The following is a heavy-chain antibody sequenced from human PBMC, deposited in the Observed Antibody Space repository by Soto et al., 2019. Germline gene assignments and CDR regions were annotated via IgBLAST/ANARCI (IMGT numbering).Heavy chain of an antibody. CDR1: GGYISDYY. Sequence: SETLSLTCTVSGGYISDYYWTWIRQPPGKGLEWIGHIYSSGTTNYNPSLKSRATISVDTSKNQFSLRLGSVTAADTAVYYCARAWRSGAIFIDAFDSWGQGISVTVSS. CDR3: ARAWRSGAIFIDAFDS. CDR2: IYSSGTT. D-gene: IGHD3-16*01. V-gene: IGHV4-59*01. J-gene: IGHJ3*01.